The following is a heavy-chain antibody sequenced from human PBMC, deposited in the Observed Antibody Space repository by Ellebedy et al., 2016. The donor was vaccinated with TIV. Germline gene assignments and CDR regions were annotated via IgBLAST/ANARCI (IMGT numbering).Heavy chain of an antibody. D-gene: IGHD3-10*01. J-gene: IGHJ6*02. Sequence: AASVKVSCKSSGYTFIDYGVTWVRHAPGQGLDWMGWVSAYSGNTNYAENLQGRVTMTTDTSTDTAYMELRSLRSDDTAVYFCSRYSGSGTYYRNGMDVWGQGTTVTVSS. CDR2: VSAYSGNT. V-gene: IGHV1-18*01. CDR1: GYTFIDYG. CDR3: SRYSGSGTYYRNGMDV.